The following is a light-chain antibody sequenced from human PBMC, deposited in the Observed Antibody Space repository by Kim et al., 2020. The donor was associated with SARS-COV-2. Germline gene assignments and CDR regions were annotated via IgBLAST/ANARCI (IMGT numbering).Light chain of an antibody. CDR1: QTVSSN. CDR3: QQYYTWPT. CDR2: GAS. Sequence: SVSPEESAPLYCRASQTVSSNLAWYQQKLGQAPRLLIYGASTRATGIPARFSGSGSGTEFTLNISGLQSEDFAVYYCQQYYTWPTFGQGTRLEIK. J-gene: IGKJ5*01. V-gene: IGKV3-15*01.